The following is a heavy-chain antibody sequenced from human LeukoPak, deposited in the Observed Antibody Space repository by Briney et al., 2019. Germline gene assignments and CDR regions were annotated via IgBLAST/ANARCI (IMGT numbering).Heavy chain of an antibody. CDR3: ARGEELWFDC. D-gene: IGHD5-18*01. J-gene: IGHJ4*02. CDR1: GYTFTSYY. CDR2: INPDTGGA. V-gene: IGHV1-2*02. Sequence: GASVKVSCKASGYTFTSYYIHWVRQAPGQGLEWVGLINPDTGGAKYAQKFQGRVTMTRDTSISTAYMELSRLTSDDTAVYFCARGEELWFDCWGQGTLVTVSS.